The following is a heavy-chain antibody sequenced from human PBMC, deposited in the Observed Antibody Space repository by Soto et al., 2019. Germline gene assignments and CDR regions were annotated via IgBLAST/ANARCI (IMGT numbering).Heavy chain of an antibody. CDR1: GGSISSSSYY. CDR3: ARWDGIDYGGNFDY. Sequence: SETLSLTCTVSGGSISSSSYYWGWIRQPPGKGLEWIGSIYYSGSTYYNPSLKSRVTISVDTSKNQFSLKLSSVTAADTAVYYCARWDGIDYGGNFDYWGQGTLVTVSS. V-gene: IGHV4-39*01. D-gene: IGHD4-17*01. J-gene: IGHJ4*02. CDR2: IYYSGST.